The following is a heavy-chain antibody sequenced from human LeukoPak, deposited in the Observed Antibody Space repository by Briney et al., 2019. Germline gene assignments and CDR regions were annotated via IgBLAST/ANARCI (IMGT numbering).Heavy chain of an antibody. CDR2: VSNNGGLS. V-gene: IGHV3-23*01. D-gene: IGHD1-20*01. J-gene: IGHJ3*02. CDR3: AKGLCTNNWSDGLDI. CDR1: GFTFNNYA. Sequence: PGGSLRLSCAASGFTFNNYAMTWVRQAPGKGLEWVSAVSNNGGLSYYANSVKGRFTVSRDNSQNTLYLQMTSLRAEDTAIYYCAKGLCTNNWSDGLDIWGQGTMVTVSS.